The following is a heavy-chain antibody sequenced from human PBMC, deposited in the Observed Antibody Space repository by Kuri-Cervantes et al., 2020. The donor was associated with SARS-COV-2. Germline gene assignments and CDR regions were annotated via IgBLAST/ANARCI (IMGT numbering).Heavy chain of an antibody. CDR3: ARGTKVATSEYYHYMDV. CDR1: GGSISSYY. V-gene: IGHV4-4*07. J-gene: IGHJ6*03. D-gene: IGHD5-12*01. CDR2: IYNIDNT. Sequence: ESLKISCTVSGGSISSYYWSWIRRPAGKGLEWIGRIYNIDNTRYNPSLRGRATMSMDTSKSQFSLTLTSVTAADTAVYYCARGTKVATSEYYHYMDVWGKGTTVTVSS.